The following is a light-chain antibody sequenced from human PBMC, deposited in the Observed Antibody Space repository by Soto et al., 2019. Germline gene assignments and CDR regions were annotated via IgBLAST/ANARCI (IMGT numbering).Light chain of an antibody. CDR1: QNLLYSDGKTY. CDR3: LQTTQLPFT. V-gene: IGKV2D-29*01. CDR2: EVS. Sequence: ETVVTQSPLSLSVTPGQPASISCKSSQNLLYSDGKTYLSWYLQKPGQPPQLLIYEVSNRLSGVPDRFSGSGSGTDFTLKISRAEAEDVGVYYCLQTTQLPFTFGPGTKVDI. J-gene: IGKJ3*01.